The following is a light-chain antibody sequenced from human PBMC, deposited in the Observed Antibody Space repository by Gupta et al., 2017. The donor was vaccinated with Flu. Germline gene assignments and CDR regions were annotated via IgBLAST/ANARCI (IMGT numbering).Light chain of an antibody. Sequence: SNTISCTGSSSDVGGYNYVSWYQHHPGKAPKLMIYEVINLPSGVSNRFSGSKSGSTDSPTISGLQAEDEADYYCSSYTSSNSLEFGGGTKLTV. CDR3: SSYTSSNSLE. CDR1: SSDVGGYNY. J-gene: IGLJ3*02. V-gene: IGLV2-14*01. CDR2: EVI.